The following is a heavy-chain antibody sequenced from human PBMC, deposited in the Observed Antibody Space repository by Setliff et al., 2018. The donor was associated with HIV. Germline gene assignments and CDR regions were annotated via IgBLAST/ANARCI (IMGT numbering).Heavy chain of an antibody. CDR1: GGSISSSY. D-gene: IGHD1-7*01. Sequence: PSETLSLTGTVSGGSISSSYWSWIRQHPGKGLEWIGYIYYSGSTNYHPSLKSRVTISVDTSKNQFSLKLSSVTAADTAVYYCARGDETKYYYYYYMDVWGKGTTVTVSS. V-gene: IGHV4-59*01. J-gene: IGHJ6*03. CDR2: IYYSGST. CDR3: ARGDETKYYYYYYMDV.